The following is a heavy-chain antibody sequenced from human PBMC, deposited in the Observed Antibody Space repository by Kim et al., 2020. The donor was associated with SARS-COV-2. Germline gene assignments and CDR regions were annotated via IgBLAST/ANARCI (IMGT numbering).Heavy chain of an antibody. CDR3: ARDGGSWAAYFQH. J-gene: IGHJ1*01. Sequence: SETLSLTCTVSGGSISSYYWSWIRQPPGKGLEWIGYIYYSGSTNYNPSLKSRVTISVDTSKNQFSLKLSSVTAADTAVYYCARDGGSWAAYFQHWGQGT. V-gene: IGHV4-59*01. CDR2: IYYSGST. CDR1: GGSISSYY.